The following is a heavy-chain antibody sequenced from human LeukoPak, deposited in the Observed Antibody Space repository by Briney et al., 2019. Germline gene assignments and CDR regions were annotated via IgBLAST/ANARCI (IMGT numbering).Heavy chain of an antibody. CDR3: ARDAGQTYYDFWSGYSFFDY. CDR1: GFTFSSYA. D-gene: IGHD3-3*01. V-gene: IGHV3-30-3*01. J-gene: IGHJ4*02. CDR2: ISYDGSNK. Sequence: QPGGSLRLSCAASGFTFSSYAMHWVRQAPGKGLEWVAVISYDGSNKYYADSVKGRFTISRDNSKNTLYLQMNSLRAEDTAVYYCARDAGQTYYDFWSGYSFFDYWGQGTLVTVSS.